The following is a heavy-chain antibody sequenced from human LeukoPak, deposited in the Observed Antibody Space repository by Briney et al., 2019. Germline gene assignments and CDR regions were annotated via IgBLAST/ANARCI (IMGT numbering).Heavy chain of an antibody. V-gene: IGHV4-31*03. J-gene: IGHJ3*02. CDR1: GGSISSGGYY. D-gene: IGHD2-15*01. CDR3: ARTVPSSRGPFDI. Sequence: SQTLSLTCTVSGGSISSGGYYWSWIRQHPGKGLEWIGYIYYSGSTYYNPSLKSRVTISVDTSKNQFSLKLSSVTAADTAVYYCARTVPSSRGPFDIWGQGTMVTVSS. CDR2: IYYSGST.